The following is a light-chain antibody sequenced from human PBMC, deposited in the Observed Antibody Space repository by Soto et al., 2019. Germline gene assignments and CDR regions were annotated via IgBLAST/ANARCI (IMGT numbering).Light chain of an antibody. CDR2: GAS. CDR1: QSVSSSY. J-gene: IGKJ2*01. CDR3: QQYGSSRT. V-gene: IGKV3-20*01. Sequence: EIVLTQSPGTLSLSPGERATLSCRASQSVSSSYLAWYQQKPGQAPRLLIYGASSRATDIPDRFSGSGSGTDFTLTISRLEPADFAVYYCQQYGSSRTFGQGTKLEIK.